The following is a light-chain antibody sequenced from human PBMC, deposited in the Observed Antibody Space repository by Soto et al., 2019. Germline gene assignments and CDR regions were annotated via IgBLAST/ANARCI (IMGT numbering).Light chain of an antibody. Sequence: IQLTQSPSSLSASVGDRVTITCRAGQDISSALAWYQQKPGKAPKLLLYDASSLDAGVPSRFSGSGSGTDFTLRISILRCEEVATNFCQQCNDFPLTCGGETNVHI. CDR1: QDISSA. J-gene: IGKJ4*01. CDR3: QQCNDFPLT. CDR2: DAS. V-gene: IGKV1D-13*01.